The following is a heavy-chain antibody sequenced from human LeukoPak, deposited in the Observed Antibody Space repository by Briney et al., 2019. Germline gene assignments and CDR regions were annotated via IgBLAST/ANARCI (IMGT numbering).Heavy chain of an antibody. J-gene: IGHJ4*02. CDR1: GYTFDSYL. CDR3: ARDLSKPPPHFDY. Sequence: ASVTVSCKASGYTFDSYLSHWVRQAPGHGLEWMGVINPSDGSANYAQKFQGRVAMTRHMSTTTVYIELRSLRSEDTAIFYCARDLSKPPPHFDYWGLGTLVTVSS. V-gene: IGHV1-46*02. CDR2: INPSDGSA.